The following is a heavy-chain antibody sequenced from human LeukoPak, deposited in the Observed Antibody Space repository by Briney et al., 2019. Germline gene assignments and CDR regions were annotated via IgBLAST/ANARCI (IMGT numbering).Heavy chain of an antibody. V-gene: IGHV3-23*01. CDR2: ISGSGGST. Sequence: GGSLRLSCAASGFTFSSYAMSWVRQAPGKGLEWVSAISGSGGSTYYADSVKGRFTISRDNSKNTLYLQMNSLRAEDTAVYYCAKLSPRGSEVVVITSFDYWGQGTLVTISS. CDR3: AKLSPRGSEVVVITSFDY. D-gene: IGHD3-22*01. J-gene: IGHJ4*02. CDR1: GFTFSSYA.